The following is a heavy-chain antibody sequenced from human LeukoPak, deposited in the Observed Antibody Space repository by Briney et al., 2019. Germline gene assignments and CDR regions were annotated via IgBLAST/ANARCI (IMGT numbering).Heavy chain of an antibody. CDR2: IYYSGST. CDR1: GGSISNYY. CDR3: ARDGSSSDAFDI. V-gene: IGHV4-59*01. Sequence: SETLSLTCTVSGGSISNYYWSWIRQPPGKGLEWIGYIYYSGSTNYNPSLKSRVTISVDTSKNQFSLKLSSVTAADTAVYYCARDGSSSDAFDIWGQGTMVTVSS. J-gene: IGHJ3*02.